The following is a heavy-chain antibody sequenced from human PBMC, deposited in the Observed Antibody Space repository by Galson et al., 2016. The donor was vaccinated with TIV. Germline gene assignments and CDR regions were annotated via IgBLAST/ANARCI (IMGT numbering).Heavy chain of an antibody. V-gene: IGHV1-69*13. J-gene: IGHJ5*02. CDR1: GGTFNSYG. CDR3: ARSRGYSYGYVDP. Sequence: SVKVSCKASGGTFNSYGISWVRQAPGQGLQWMGGIIPVFGTTKYSQDFQGRVAVTADESTGTAYIELSGLRFVDTAVYFCARSRGYSYGYVDPWGQGTLVTVSA. D-gene: IGHD5-18*01. CDR2: IIPVFGTT.